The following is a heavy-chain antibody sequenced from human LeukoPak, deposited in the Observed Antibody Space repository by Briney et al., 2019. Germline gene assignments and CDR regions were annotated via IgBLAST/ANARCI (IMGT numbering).Heavy chain of an antibody. CDR1: GFTVSNNY. V-gene: IGHV3-53*01. D-gene: IGHD5-12*01. J-gene: IGHJ4*02. Sequence: PGGSLRLSCAAYGFTVSNNYMSWVRQPPGKGLEWVSVIHSGGTTNYEDSVQGRFTISRDNSKTTVYLHMNRLRAEDTAVYYCARDSDSGYGPFASWGQGTLVTVSS. CDR3: ARDSDSGYGPFAS. CDR2: IHSGGTT.